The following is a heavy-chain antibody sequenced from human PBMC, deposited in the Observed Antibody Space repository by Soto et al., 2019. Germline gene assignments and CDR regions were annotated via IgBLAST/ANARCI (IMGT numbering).Heavy chain of an antibody. CDR2: ITVGNGNT. D-gene: IGHD3-3*01. J-gene: IGHJ5*01. V-gene: IGHV1-3*01. CDR1: ESTFTTFV. CDR3: ARELTIFGVPGGFES. Sequence: ASVKVSCKASESTFTTFVMHWVRQAPGQGLEWMGWITVGNGNTKYSQNFQGRVTITRDTSTTTTYMELSSLSSEDTAVYYCARELTIFGVPGGFESWGQGTLVTVSS.